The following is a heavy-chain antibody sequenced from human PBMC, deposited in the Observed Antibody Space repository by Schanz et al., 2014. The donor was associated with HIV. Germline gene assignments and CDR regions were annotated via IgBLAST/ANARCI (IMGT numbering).Heavy chain of an antibody. J-gene: IGHJ1*01. CDR2: IIPLFATA. V-gene: IGHV1-69*06. Sequence: QVHLVQSGAAVKKPGSSVKVSCKASGGSFSSYAINWVRQAPGQGLEWMGTIIPLFATADFAQRFQGRVTITADKSTSTAYMELSSLRSEDTAVYYCARGNLAWCGGGSCYTRFQFFQVWGQGTLITVSS. CDR1: GGSFSSYA. CDR3: ARGNLAWCGGGSCYTRFQFFQV. D-gene: IGHD2-15*01.